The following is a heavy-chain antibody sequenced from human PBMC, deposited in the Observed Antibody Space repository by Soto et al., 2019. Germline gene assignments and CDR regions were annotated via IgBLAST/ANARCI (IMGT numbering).Heavy chain of an antibody. V-gene: IGHV3-9*01. CDR1: GFTFDDYA. CDR2: ISWNSGSI. D-gene: IGHD4-17*01. J-gene: IGHJ2*01. Sequence: GGSLRLSCAASGFTFDDYAMHWVRQAPGKGLEWVSGISWNSGSIGYADSVKGRFTISRDNAKNSLYLQMNSLRAEDTALYYCAKDISGYRGVTTGAPHWYFDLWGRGTLVTVSS. CDR3: AKDISGYRGVTTGAPHWYFDL.